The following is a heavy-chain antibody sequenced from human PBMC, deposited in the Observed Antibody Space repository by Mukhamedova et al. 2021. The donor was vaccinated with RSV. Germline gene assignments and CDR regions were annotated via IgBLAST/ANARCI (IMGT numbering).Heavy chain of an antibody. V-gene: IGHV3-23*01. Sequence: WVRQAPGKGLEWVSTISGGDVTTDYTDSVKGQFTISRDDSKNTLYLQMNGLRAEDTAVYYCAKEGCTRTNCYSNSWGQGTLVTV. CDR3: AKEGCTRTNCYSNS. D-gene: IGHD2-2*01. J-gene: IGHJ4*02. CDR2: ISGGDVTT.